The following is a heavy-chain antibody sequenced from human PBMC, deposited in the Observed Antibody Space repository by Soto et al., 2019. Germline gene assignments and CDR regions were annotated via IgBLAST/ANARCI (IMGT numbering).Heavy chain of an antibody. CDR2: LNGDSVTT. CDR1: GFTFSIYA. D-gene: IGHD4-17*01. J-gene: IGHJ4*02. V-gene: IGHV3-23*01. CDR3: AKFRGLYGDYWFDY. Sequence: EVQLLESGGGLVQPGGSLRLSCAASGFTFSIYAMRWVRQAPGKGLEWISALNGDSVTTNYADSGKGRFTISKDNSKNTLFLQMSSLRAEDTAVYYCAKFRGLYGDYWFDYWGQGTLVTVCS.